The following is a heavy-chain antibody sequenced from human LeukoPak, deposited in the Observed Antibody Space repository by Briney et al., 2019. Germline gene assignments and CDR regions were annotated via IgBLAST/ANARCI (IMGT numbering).Heavy chain of an antibody. CDR1: GFTFNNYA. Sequence: GGSLRLSCEVSGFTFNNYAMNWVRQAPGKGLEWVSAISGSGDKTYYADSVKGRFTISRDNSKNTLYLQMNSLRAEDTAVYYCAKIFGTMVRGVIEYWGQGTLVTVSS. D-gene: IGHD3-10*01. CDR2: ISGSGDKT. V-gene: IGHV3-23*01. CDR3: AKIFGTMVRGVIEY. J-gene: IGHJ4*02.